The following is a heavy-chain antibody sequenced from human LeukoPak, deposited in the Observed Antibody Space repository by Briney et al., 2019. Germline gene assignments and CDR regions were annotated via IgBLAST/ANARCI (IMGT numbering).Heavy chain of an antibody. CDR3: ARVRSCSSTSCYGGYYYMDV. D-gene: IGHD2-2*01. CDR1: GGTFSSYA. CDR2: IIPIFGTA. Sequence: ASVKVSCKASGGTFSSYAISWVRQAPGQGLEWMGGIIPIFGTANYAQKFQGRVTITADESTSTAYMELSSLRSEVTAVYYCARVRSCSSTSCYGGYYYMDVWGKGTTVTVSS. J-gene: IGHJ6*03. V-gene: IGHV1-69*13.